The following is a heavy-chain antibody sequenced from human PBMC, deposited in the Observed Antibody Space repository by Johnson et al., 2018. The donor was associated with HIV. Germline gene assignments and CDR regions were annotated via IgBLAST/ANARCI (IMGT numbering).Heavy chain of an antibody. CDR2: VKRHGRET. J-gene: IGHJ3*02. V-gene: IGHV3-7*01. Sequence: VQLVESGGGVVKPGGSLRVSCAASGFNLSWVRQAPGKGLEWVANVKRHGRETYYVDSVKGRFTISRDNAKKSLSLQMNGLRAEDTALYYCARGRNNTGDGGAFDIWGQGTMVTVSS. CDR3: ARGRNNTGDGGAFDI. D-gene: IGHD3-16*01. CDR1: GFN.